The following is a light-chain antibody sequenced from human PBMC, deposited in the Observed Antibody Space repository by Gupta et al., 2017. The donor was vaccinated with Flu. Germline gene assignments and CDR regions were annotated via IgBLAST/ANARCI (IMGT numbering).Light chain of an antibody. CDR2: GAS. CDR3: QTYNSAPWT. Sequence: DIQMTQSPSSLSASVGDRVTITCRASQAITNLVAWYQQRPGKPPKVLISGASNLQSGVPSRFSGSGSATDFALTISSLQPEDVATYYCQTYNSAPWTFGQGTTVEIK. V-gene: IGKV1-27*01. J-gene: IGKJ1*01. CDR1: QAITNL.